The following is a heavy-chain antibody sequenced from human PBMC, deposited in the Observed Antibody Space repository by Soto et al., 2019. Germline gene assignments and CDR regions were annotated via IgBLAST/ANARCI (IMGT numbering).Heavy chain of an antibody. CDR2: IKSKSEGETR. Sequence: EVHVVESGGDLVRPGGSLTLSCATSRFMFSSAWMSWVRQAPGRGLEWVARIKSKSEGETRGNASPVKGRFDISRDDSKKMVYLQMNSLKAEDTGLYYCVEGWNDFWGQGTLVTVSS. D-gene: IGHD1-1*01. J-gene: IGHJ4*02. CDR3: VEGWNDF. CDR1: RFMFSSAW. V-gene: IGHV3-15*01.